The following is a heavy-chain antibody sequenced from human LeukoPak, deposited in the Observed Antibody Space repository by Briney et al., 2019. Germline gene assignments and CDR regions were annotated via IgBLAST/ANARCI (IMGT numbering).Heavy chain of an antibody. CDR3: ARDHYYDTRAGDY. V-gene: IGHV3-64*01. J-gene: IGHJ4*02. CDR1: GFTFSSYA. D-gene: IGHD3-22*01. Sequence: PGGSLRLSCAASGFTFSSYAMHWVRQAPGKGLEYVSAISSNGGSTYYANSVKGRFTISRDNSKNTLYLQMGSLRAEDMAVYYCARDHYYDTRAGDYWGQGTLVTVSS. CDR2: ISSNGGST.